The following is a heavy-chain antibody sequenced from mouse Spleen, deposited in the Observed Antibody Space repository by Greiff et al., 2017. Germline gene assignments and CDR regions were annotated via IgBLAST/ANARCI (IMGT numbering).Heavy chain of an antibody. V-gene: IGHV1-7*01. J-gene: IGHJ4*01. D-gene: IGHD2-4*01. CDR2: IDPGNGYT. CDR3: STSMITAYAMDY. CDR1: GYTFTSYW. Sequence: VQLQQSGAELAKPGASVKLSCKASGYTFTSYWMHWVKQRPGQGLEWIGHIDPGNGYTKYNQKFKGKATMTADKSSSTAYLQLSSLTYEDSAVYSCSTSMITAYAMDYWGQGTSLTVSS.